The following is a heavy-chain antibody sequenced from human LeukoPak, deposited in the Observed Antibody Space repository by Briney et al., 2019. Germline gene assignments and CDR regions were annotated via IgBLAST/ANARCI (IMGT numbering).Heavy chain of an antibody. J-gene: IGHJ4*02. CDR1: GFTVSSNY. CDR3: AKERPDIVVVLSF. D-gene: IGHD2-15*01. CDR2: IYSGGST. Sequence: PGGSLRLSCAASGFTVSSNYMSWVRQAPGKGLEWVSVIYSGGSTYYADSVKGRFTISRDNSKNTLYLQMNSLRAEDTAVYYCAKERPDIVVVLSFWGQGTLVTVSS. V-gene: IGHV3-53*01.